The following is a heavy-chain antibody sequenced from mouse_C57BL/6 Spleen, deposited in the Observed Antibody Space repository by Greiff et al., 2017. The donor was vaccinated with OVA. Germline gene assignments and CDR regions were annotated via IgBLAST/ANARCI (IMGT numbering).Heavy chain of an antibody. J-gene: IGHJ2*01. D-gene: IGHD2-10*01. CDR2: IDPSDSYT. CDR1: GYTFTSYW. CDR3: ARGLLGDFDY. V-gene: IGHV1-69*01. Sequence: QVQLQQPGAELVMPGASVKLSCKASGYTFTSYWMHWVKQRPGQGLEWIGEIDPSDSYTNYNQKFKGKSTLTADKSSSTAYMQLSSLTSEDSAVYYCARGLLGDFDYWGQGTTLTVSS.